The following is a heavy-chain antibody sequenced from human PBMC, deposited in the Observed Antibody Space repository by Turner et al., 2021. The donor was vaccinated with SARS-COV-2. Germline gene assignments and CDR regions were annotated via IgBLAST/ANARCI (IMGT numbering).Heavy chain of an antibody. CDR1: GFTFDDYA. D-gene: IGHD4-4*01. Sequence: EVQLVESGGGLVQPGRSLRLSCAASGFTFDDYAMHWVRKAPGKGLEWFSGISWNSGSIGYADSVKGRFTISRDNAKNSLYLQMNSLRAEDTALYYGAKGGGLDYTNWFDSWGQGTLVTVSS. CDR2: ISWNSGSI. V-gene: IGHV3-9*01. J-gene: IGHJ5*01. CDR3: AKGGGLDYTNWFDS.